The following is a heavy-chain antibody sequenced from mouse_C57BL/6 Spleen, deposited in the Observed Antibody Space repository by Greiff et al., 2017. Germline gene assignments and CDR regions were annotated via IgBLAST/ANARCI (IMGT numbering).Heavy chain of an antibody. CDR1: GYTFTGYW. CDR2: ILPGSGST. Sequence: VKLQQSGAELMKPGASVKLSCKATGYTFTGYWIEWVKQRPGHGLEWIGEILPGSGSTNYNEKFKGKATFTADTSSTTAYMQLSSLTTEDSAIYYCARPLFNTTVVATRYFEVWGTGTTVTVSS. J-gene: IGHJ1*03. V-gene: IGHV1-9*01. D-gene: IGHD1-1*01. CDR3: ARPLFNTTVVATRYFEV.